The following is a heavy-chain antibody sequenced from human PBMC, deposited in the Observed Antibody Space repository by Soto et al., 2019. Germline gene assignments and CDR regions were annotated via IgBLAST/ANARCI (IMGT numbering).Heavy chain of an antibody. CDR3: AREPVGPDYAMDV. V-gene: IGHV3-33*01. CDR1: GFDFSSYG. Sequence: QMQLVESVGSVVQPGTSLRLSCAAFGFDFSSYGMHWVRQTPGKGLEWVAVLGFDGGGRYYADSVKGRFTISRDNSKKMLYLQMDSLRAEDTALYYCAREPVGPDYAMDVWGQGTTVTVSS. D-gene: IGHD1-26*01. J-gene: IGHJ6*02. CDR2: LGFDGGGR.